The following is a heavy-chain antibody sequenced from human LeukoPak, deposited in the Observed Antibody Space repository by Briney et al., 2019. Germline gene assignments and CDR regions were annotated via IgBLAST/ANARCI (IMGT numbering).Heavy chain of an antibody. Sequence: ASVKVSCKASGGTFSSYAISWVRQAPGQGLEWMGRIIPILGIANYAQKFQGRVTITADKSTSTAYMELSSLRSEDTAVYYCARVRNGGYNVSDYWGQGTLVTVSS. V-gene: IGHV1-69*04. D-gene: IGHD7-27*01. CDR3: ARVRNGGYNVSDY. J-gene: IGHJ4*02. CDR2: IIPILGIA. CDR1: GGTFSSYA.